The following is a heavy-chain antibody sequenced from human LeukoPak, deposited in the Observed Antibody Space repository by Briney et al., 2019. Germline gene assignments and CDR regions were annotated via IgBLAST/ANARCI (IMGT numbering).Heavy chain of an antibody. V-gene: IGHV3-53*01. CDR1: GFTVSNNF. D-gene: IGHD3-10*01. CDR2: IYSGGTT. J-gene: IGHJ4*02. Sequence: GRSLRLSCAASGFTVSNNFLTWVRQAPGKGLEWVSVIYSGGTTYYADSVKGRFTISRDTSRNTLYLQMNSLRAEDTAVYYCAKTGGPWDWGQGTLVIVSS. CDR3: AKTGGPWD.